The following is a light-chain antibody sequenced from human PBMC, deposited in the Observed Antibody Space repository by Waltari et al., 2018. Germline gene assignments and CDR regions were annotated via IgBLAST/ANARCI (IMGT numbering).Light chain of an antibody. V-gene: IGLV2-8*01. CDR2: EAK. CDR3: ATYAGSYVL. J-gene: IGLJ3*02. Sequence: QSALTQPPSASGSPGQSVTISCTGPSSDIANYNYVSWYKQFPGRAPKLIIYEAKSRPSGVPDRFAGSKSGSTAFLTVSGLQADDEADYHCATYAGSYVLFGGGTKLTVL. CDR1: SSDIANYNY.